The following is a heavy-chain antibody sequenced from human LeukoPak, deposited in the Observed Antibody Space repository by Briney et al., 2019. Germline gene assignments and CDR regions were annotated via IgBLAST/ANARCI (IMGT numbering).Heavy chain of an antibody. J-gene: IGHJ6*02. D-gene: IGHD4-17*01. CDR2: INYDGKSI. CDR3: ARRATVTYHGMDV. V-gene: IGHV3-48*04. CDR1: GFTFSNAR. Sequence: GVSLRLYCAASGFTFSNARMIWLRQAPGKGLEWLSYINYDGKSIYYADSVKGRFTVSRDNARGSLYLQMNSLRGEDTAVYYCARRATVTYHGMDVWGQGTTVTVSS.